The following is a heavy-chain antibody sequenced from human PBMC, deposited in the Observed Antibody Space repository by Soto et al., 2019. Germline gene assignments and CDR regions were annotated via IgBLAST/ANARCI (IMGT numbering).Heavy chain of an antibody. Sequence: EVQLVESGGGLVQPGRSLRLSCAASGFTFDDYAMHWVRQPPGKGLEWVSGIGWNGDAIGYADSVRGRFTISRDNAKSSLYLQMNSLTAEDTAFYYCAKGGHSGFYQYYFDYRGQGTLVTVSS. D-gene: IGHD6-19*01. V-gene: IGHV3-9*01. J-gene: IGHJ4*02. CDR1: GFTFDDYA. CDR2: IGWNGDAI. CDR3: AKGGHSGFYQYYFDY.